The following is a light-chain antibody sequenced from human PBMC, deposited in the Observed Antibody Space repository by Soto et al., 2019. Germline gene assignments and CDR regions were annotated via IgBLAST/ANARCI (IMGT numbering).Light chain of an antibody. CDR3: QQYNVYPLT. CDR1: QDINSW. J-gene: IGKJ4*01. CDR2: AAS. V-gene: IGKV1D-16*01. Sequence: DVQMTQSPSSLSASVGDRVTITCRASQDINSWLAWYQQKPGQAPKSLIYAASSLQTEVPSRFSGSESGTDFTLTISSLQPEDSATYYCQQYNVYPLTFGGGTKVEIK.